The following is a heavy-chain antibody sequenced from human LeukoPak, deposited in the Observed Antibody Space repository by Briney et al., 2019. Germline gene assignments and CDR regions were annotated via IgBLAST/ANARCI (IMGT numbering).Heavy chain of an antibody. Sequence: GGSLRLSCAASGFTFSSYSMNWVRQAPGKGLEWVSSISSSSSYIYYADSVKGRFTISRDNAKNSLYLQMNSLRAEDTAVYYCAKDHFQYYYDSSGLSDYWGQGTLVTVSS. J-gene: IGHJ4*02. CDR3: AKDHFQYYYDSSGLSDY. CDR1: GFTFSSYS. V-gene: IGHV3-21*04. D-gene: IGHD3-22*01. CDR2: ISSSSSYI.